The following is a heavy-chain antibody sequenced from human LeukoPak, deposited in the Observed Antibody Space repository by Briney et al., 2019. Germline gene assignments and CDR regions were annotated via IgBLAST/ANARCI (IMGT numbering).Heavy chain of an antibody. CDR2: IYYSGST. Sequence: SETLSLTCTVAGGSISSGDDYWSWIRQPPGKGLEWIGYIYYSGSTYHNPSLKSRVTTSVDTSKNQFSLKLSSVTAADTAVYYCARGQTLQTMVLDAFDIWGQGTMVTVSS. CDR1: GGSISSGDDY. V-gene: IGHV4-30-4*08. J-gene: IGHJ3*02. D-gene: IGHD3-10*01. CDR3: ARGQTLQTMVLDAFDI.